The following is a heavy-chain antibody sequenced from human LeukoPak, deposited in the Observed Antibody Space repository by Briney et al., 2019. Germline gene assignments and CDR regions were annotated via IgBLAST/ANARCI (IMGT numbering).Heavy chain of an antibody. D-gene: IGHD5-24*01. Sequence: SETLSLTCTVSGGSTSSSSYYWGWIRQPPGKGLEWTGSIYYSGSTYYNPSLKSRVTISVDTSKNQFSLKLSSVTAADTAVYYCARFRKGAGYIPELGYFDYWGQGTLVTVSS. CDR1: GGSTSSSSYY. CDR3: ARFRKGAGYIPELGYFDY. V-gene: IGHV4-39*01. CDR2: IYYSGST. J-gene: IGHJ4*02.